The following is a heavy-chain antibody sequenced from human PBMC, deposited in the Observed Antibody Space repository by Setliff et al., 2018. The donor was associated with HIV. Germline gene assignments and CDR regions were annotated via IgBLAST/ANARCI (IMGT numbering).Heavy chain of an antibody. D-gene: IGHD5-12*01. CDR3: ARLFQWMSFAFDI. CDR2: IDHSGST. CDR1: DGSFSGYY. J-gene: IGHJ3*02. Sequence: PSETLSLTCAVYDGSFSGYYWSWIRQPPGKGLEWIGEIDHSGSTYYNPSLKTRVTMSVDTSKNHFSLQLRSVTAADTAVYYCARLFQWMSFAFDIWGQGTMVTVSS. V-gene: IGHV4-34*01.